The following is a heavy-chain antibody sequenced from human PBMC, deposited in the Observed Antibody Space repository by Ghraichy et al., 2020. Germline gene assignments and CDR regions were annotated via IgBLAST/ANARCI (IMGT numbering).Heavy chain of an antibody. CDR3: ARDNGQPRAYNWPDP. D-gene: IGHD6-13*01. J-gene: IGHJ5*01. Sequence: GGSLRLSCAASGFSFSSFEMNWVRQGPGKGLEWLSHIDTSGSTIHYADSVKGRFTIFRNNDKALLYLQMNSLSVEDTGIYYCARDNGQPRAYNWPDPWGRGTLVIVSS. CDR2: IDTSGSTI. CDR1: GFSFSSFE. V-gene: IGHV3-48*03.